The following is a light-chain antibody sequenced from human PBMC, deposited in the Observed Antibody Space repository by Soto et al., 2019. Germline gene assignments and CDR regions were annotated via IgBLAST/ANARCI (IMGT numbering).Light chain of an antibody. V-gene: IGKV1-5*03. CDR2: KAS. CDR3: QQEHFFWT. J-gene: IGKJ1*01. CDR1: QNIDSG. Sequence: DIQMTQSPSTLSASVGDRVTITCRASQNIDSGLAWYQQKPGKAPKLLIYKASTLESGVPLRFSGSGSGTDFPLAITSLQPDDFATSDCQQEHFFWTFGQGTRVESK.